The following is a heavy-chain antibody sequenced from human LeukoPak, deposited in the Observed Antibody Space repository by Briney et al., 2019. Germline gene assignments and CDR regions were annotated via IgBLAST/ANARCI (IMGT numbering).Heavy chain of an antibody. V-gene: IGHV4-4*07. CDR3: AREVEMARQFDY. J-gene: IGHJ4*02. CDR1: GGSISTHY. D-gene: IGHD5-24*01. CDR2: ISTTGSS. Sequence: ASETLSLTCTVSGGSISTHYWSWIRQPAGKGLEWIGRISTTGSSNHNPSLKSRVTMSADTSKNQLSLNLRSVTAADTAVYYCAREVEMARQFDYWGQGTLVTVSS.